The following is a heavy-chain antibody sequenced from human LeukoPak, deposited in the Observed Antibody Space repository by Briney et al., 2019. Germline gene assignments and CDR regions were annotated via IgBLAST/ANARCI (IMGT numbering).Heavy chain of an antibody. CDR3: AKEGRYCSGGSCFSAAFDI. D-gene: IGHD2-15*01. V-gene: IGHV3-23*01. CDR1: EFTFSSYA. Sequence: KTGGSLRLSCAASEFTFSSYAMSWVRQAPGKGLEWVSAISGSGGSTYYADSVKGRFTISRDNSKNTLYLQMNSLRAEDTAVYYCAKEGRYCSGGSCFSAAFDIWGQGTMVTVSS. J-gene: IGHJ3*02. CDR2: ISGSGGST.